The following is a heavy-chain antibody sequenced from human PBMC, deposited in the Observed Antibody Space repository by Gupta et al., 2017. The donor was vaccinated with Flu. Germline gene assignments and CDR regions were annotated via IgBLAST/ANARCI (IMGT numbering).Heavy chain of an antibody. V-gene: IGHV3-49*04. J-gene: IGHJ4*02. Sequence: EVQLVESGGGLVQPGRSLRLSCTASGFTFGDYAMSWVRQAPGKGLEWVGFIRSKAYGGTTEYAASVKGRFTISRDDSKSIAYLQMNSLKTEDTAVYYCTRVRIAADGPFDYWGQGTLVTVSS. CDR1: GFTFGDYA. D-gene: IGHD6-13*01. CDR2: IRSKAYGGTT. CDR3: TRVRIAADGPFDY.